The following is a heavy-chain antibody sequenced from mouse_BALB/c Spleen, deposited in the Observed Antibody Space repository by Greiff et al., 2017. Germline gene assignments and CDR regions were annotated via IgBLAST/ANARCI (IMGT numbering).Heavy chain of an antibody. CDR1: GDSITSGY. CDR3: ARYPHYYGSRGYFDV. J-gene: IGHJ1*01. D-gene: IGHD1-1*01. V-gene: IGHV3-8*02. Sequence: DVHLVESGPSLVKPSQTLSLTCSVTGDSITSGYWNWIRKFPGNKLEYMGYISYSGSTYYNPSLKSRISITRDTSKNQYYLQLNSVTTEDTATYYCARYPHYYGSRGYFDVWGAGTTVTVSS. CDR2: ISYSGST.